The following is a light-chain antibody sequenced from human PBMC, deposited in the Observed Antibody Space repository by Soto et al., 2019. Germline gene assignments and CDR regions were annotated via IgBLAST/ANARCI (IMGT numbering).Light chain of an antibody. J-gene: IGLJ1*01. Sequence: QSVLTQPAPVSGSPGQSITISCTGTSSDAGNYDYVSWYQQYPGKAPKLMIYAVSRRPSGVSNRFSGSKSGNTASLTSSGLQAEDQADYYCTSYTPSSTYVFGTGTKLTVL. CDR2: AVS. V-gene: IGLV2-14*03. CDR1: SSDAGNYDY. CDR3: TSYTPSSTYV.